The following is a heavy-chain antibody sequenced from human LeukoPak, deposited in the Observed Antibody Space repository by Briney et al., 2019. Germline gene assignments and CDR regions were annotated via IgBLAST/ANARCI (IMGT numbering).Heavy chain of an antibody. V-gene: IGHV4-30-4*07. J-gene: IGHJ3*02. CDR2: IYYSGST. CDR3: ARDSYGVDAFDI. D-gene: IGHD5-18*01. CDR1: GGSISSGGYS. Sequence: SETLSLTCTVSGGSISSGGYSWSWLRQPPGKGLEWIGYIYYSGSTYYNPSLKSRVTISVDTSKNQFSLKLSSVTAADTAVYYCARDSYGVDAFDIWGQGTMVTVSS.